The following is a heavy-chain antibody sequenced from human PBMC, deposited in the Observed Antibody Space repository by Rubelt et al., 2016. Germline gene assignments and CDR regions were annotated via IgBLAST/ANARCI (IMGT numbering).Heavy chain of an antibody. CDR2: IYSSGSN. J-gene: IGHJ4*02. V-gene: IGHV3-66*01. CDR3: SRVFVVVGSTWHFDY. D-gene: IGHD2-15*01. CDR1: GFTFSDHC. Sequence: GGSLRLSCAASGFTFSDHCMSLVRQAPGQGLECVPGIYSSGSNYYADSVKGRFTISRDHSKHTLYLQLNSLRAEDTAVYYCSRVFVVVGSTWHFDYWGQGTLVTVSS.